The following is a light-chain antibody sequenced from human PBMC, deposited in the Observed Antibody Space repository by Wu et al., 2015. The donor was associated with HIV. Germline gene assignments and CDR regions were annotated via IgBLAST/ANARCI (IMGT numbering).Light chain of an antibody. Sequence: DIQMTQSPSSLSASVGDRVTITCRASQGIRKYLAWYQQKPGKAPKVLIYVASTLQSGVPSRFSGSGYGTDFSLTISSLQPEDVATXYCQKYDSVPWTFGQGTKVEI. CDR2: VAS. V-gene: IGKV1-27*01. CDR3: QKYDSVPWT. J-gene: IGKJ1*01. CDR1: QGIRKY.